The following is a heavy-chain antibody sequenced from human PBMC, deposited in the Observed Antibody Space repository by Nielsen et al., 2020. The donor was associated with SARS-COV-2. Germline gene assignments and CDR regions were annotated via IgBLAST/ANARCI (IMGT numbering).Heavy chain of an antibody. D-gene: IGHD2-15*01. V-gene: IGHV1-8*01. CDR1: GYTFTSYD. CDR3: ARGVYCSGGSCYYYYCYMDV. CDR2: MNPNSGNT. Sequence: ASVKVSCKASGYTFTSYDINWVRQATGQGLEWMGWMNPNSGNTGYAQKFQGRVTMTRNTSISTAYMELSSLRSEDTAVYYCARGVYCSGGSCYYYYCYMDVWGKGTTVTVSS. J-gene: IGHJ6*03.